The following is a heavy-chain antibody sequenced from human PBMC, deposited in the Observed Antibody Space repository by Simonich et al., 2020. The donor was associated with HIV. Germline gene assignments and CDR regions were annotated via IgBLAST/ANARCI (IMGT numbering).Heavy chain of an antibody. Sequence: ASGFTFSNHWMHWLRQAPGKGLVWVSRVHSDGITTTYADSVKGRFTISRDNAKNTLYLQMNSLRAEDTAVYFCARGETSSSWSTFDYWGQGTLVTVSS. J-gene: IGHJ4*02. V-gene: IGHV3-74*01. CDR3: ARGETSSSWSTFDY. CDR1: GFTFSNHW. CDR2: VHSDGITT. D-gene: IGHD6-13*01.